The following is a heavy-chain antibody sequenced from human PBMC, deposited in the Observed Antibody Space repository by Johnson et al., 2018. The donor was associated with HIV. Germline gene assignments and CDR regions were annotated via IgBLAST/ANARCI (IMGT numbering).Heavy chain of an antibody. Sequence: VQLVESGGGLIQPGGSLRLSCAASGFTVSSNYMSWVRQAPGQGLEWVSVLYSGGRTYYADSVKGRFTILRDNSKNTLYLQMNSLRAEDTAVYYCARETSPYYYDSSGYYSHDAFDIWGQGTMVTVSS. CDR1: GFTVSSNY. D-gene: IGHD3-22*01. V-gene: IGHV3-53*01. J-gene: IGHJ3*02. CDR3: ARETSPYYYDSSGYYSHDAFDI. CDR2: LYSGGRT.